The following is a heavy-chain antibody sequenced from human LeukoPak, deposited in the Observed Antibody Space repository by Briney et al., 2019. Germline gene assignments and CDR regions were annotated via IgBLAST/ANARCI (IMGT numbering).Heavy chain of an antibody. Sequence: GESLRLSCAASGFTFSSYWMHWVRQPPGKGLVWVSRINSDGGSTGYADSVKGRFTISRDNAKNTLYLEMNSLRAEDTAVYYCARILVGYSSSCYFDYWGQGTLVTVSS. J-gene: IGHJ4*02. D-gene: IGHD6-6*01. CDR2: INSDGGST. V-gene: IGHV3-74*01. CDR1: GFTFSSYW. CDR3: ARILVGYSSSCYFDY.